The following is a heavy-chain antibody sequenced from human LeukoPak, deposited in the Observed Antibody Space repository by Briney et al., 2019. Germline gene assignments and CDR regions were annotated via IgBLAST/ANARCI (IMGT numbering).Heavy chain of an antibody. J-gene: IGHJ6*02. Sequence: SETLSLTCTVSGGSISSSSYYWGWIRQPPGKGLEWIGSIYYSGSTYYNPSLKSRVTISVDTSKNQFSLKLSSVTAADTAVYYCARASSLGRGASSYYYGMDVWGQGTTVTVSS. V-gene: IGHV4-39*07. CDR2: IYYSGST. D-gene: IGHD3-10*01. CDR1: GGSISSSSYY. CDR3: ARASSLGRGASSYYYGMDV.